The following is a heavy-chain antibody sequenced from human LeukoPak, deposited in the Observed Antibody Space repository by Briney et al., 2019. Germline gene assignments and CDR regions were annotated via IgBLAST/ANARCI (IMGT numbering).Heavy chain of an antibody. Sequence: GGSLRLSCAASGFTLSSYSMNWVRQAPGKGLEWVSSISSSSSYIYYADSVKGRFTISRDNAKNSLYLQMNSLRAEDTAVYYCARGSVGGVVVAAMTPDAEYFQHWGQGTLVTVSS. J-gene: IGHJ1*01. CDR1: GFTLSSYS. CDR3: ARGSVGGVVVAAMTPDAEYFQH. CDR2: ISSSSSYI. D-gene: IGHD2-15*01. V-gene: IGHV3-21*01.